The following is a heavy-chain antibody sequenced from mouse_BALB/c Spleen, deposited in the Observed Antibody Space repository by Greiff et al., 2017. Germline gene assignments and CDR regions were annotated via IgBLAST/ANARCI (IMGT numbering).Heavy chain of an antibody. CDR1: GYTFTDYY. Sequence: VQLQQSGAELARPGASVKLSCKASGYTFTDYYINWVKQRTGQGLEWIGEIYPGSGNTYYNEKFKGKATITADTSSNTAYLQLSSLTSEDTAVYYCASGYYGYFCGQGTTLTVSS. V-gene: IGHV1-77*01. J-gene: IGHJ2*01. D-gene: IGHD2-2*01. CDR2: IYPGSGNT. CDR3: ASGYYGYF.